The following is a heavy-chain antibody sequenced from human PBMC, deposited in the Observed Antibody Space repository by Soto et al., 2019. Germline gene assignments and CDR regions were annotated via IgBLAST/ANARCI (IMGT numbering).Heavy chain of an antibody. D-gene: IGHD5-12*01. Sequence: PSETLSLTCAVYGGSFSSYYWNWIRQPPGKGLEWIGYIYYSGSTNYNPPPKSRVTISVDTSNNQFSLKLSSVTAADTAMYYCARGGDEDIVGSIIDYWGQGTLVTVSS. V-gene: IGHV4-59*01. CDR2: IYYSGST. CDR1: GGSFSSYY. CDR3: ARGGDEDIVGSIIDY. J-gene: IGHJ4*02.